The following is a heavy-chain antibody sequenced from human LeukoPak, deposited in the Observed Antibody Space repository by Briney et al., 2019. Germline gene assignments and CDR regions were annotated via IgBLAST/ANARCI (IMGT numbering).Heavy chain of an antibody. V-gene: IGHV4-34*01. CDR1: GGSFSGYY. CDR2: INHSGST. D-gene: IGHD3-3*01. Sequence: PSETLSLTCAVYGGSFSGYYWSWIRQPPGKGLEWIGEINHSGSTNYNPSLKSRVTIPVDTSKNQFSLKLSSVTAADTAVYYCAGAYIVVVPAARYYDFWSGYEPWGQGTLVTVSS. J-gene: IGHJ5*02. CDR3: AGAYIVVVPAARYYDFWSGYEP.